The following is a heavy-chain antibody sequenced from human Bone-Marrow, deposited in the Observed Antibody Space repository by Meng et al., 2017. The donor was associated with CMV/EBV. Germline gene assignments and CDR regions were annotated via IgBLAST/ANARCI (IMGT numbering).Heavy chain of an antibody. CDR3: AKGYDSGNYYFDY. V-gene: IGHV3-30*02. D-gene: IGHD1-26*01. Sequence: GGSLRLSCAASGFTFSSYGMHWVRQAPGKGLEWVAFIWYDGNYKHYADSVKGRFTISRDNSKNTLYLQMNSLRAEDTTVYYCAKGYDSGNYYFDYWGQGTLVTFYS. CDR1: GFTFSSYG. CDR2: IWYDGNYK. J-gene: IGHJ4*02.